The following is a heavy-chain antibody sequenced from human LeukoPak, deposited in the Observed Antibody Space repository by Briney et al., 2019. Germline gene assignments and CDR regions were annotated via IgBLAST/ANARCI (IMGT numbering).Heavy chain of an antibody. CDR1: GGTFSSYA. D-gene: IGHD3-3*01. J-gene: IGHJ4*02. V-gene: IGHV1-69*13. CDR2: IIPILGTA. CDR3: ASLTYYDFWSGYYTWNYFDY. Sequence: SVKVSCKASGGTFSSYAISWVRQAPGQGLEWMGGIIPILGTANYAQKFQGRVTITADESTSTAYMELSSLRSEDTAVYYCASLTYYDFWSGYYTWNYFDYWGQGTLVTVSS.